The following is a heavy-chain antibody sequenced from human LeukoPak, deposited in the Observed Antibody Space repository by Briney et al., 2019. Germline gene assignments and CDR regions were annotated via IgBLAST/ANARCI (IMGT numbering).Heavy chain of an antibody. V-gene: IGHV4-34*01. J-gene: IGHJ6*04. CDR1: GGSFSGYY. CDR3: ARGLAYCGGDCYSPWGLDV. D-gene: IGHD2-21*02. CDR2: INHSENT. Sequence: PSETLSLTCAVYGGSFSGYYWSWIRQPPPKGLEWIGEINHSENTNYNPSLKSRVAISVDTSKNQFSLKLSSVTAADTSVYYCARGLAYCGGDCYSPWGLDVWGKGTTVTVSS.